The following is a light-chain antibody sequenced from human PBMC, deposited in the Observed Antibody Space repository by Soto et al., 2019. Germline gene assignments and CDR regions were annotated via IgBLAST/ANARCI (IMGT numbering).Light chain of an antibody. V-gene: IGKV1-5*03. CDR1: RVISNS. Sequence: DVQMTQSPSSVSASVGDRVTLTCRASRVISNSLAWYQQKPGKAPKLLIYKASTLKSGVPSRFSGSGSGTEFTLTISSLQPDDFATYYCQHYNSYSEAFGQGTKVDIK. J-gene: IGKJ1*01. CDR2: KAS. CDR3: QHYNSYSEA.